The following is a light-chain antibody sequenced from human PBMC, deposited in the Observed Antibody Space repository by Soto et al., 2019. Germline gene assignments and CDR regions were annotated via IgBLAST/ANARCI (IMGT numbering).Light chain of an antibody. CDR2: TNS. CDR1: SSNIGCNY. V-gene: IGLV1-47*02. CDR3: SLYTTSNTRQIV. J-gene: IGLJ1*01. Sequence: QSVVTQPPSASGTPGQRVTISCSGSSSNIGCNYVYWYQQLPGKAPKLIIYTNSQRPSGVSNRFSGSRSGNTASLTISGLQPEDEADYYCSLYTTSNTRQIVLGTGTKVTVL.